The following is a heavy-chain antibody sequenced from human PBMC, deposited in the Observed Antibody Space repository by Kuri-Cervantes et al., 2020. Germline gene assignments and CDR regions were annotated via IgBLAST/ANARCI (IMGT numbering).Heavy chain of an antibody. Sequence: GESLKISCAASGFTFSSYWMSWVRQAPGKGLEWVANIKEDGSEKYYVDSVKGRFTISRDNAKNSLYLQMNSLRVEDTAVYYCARDSGYDSRGAFDYWGQGTLVTVSS. J-gene: IGHJ4*02. CDR3: ARDSGYDSRGAFDY. CDR1: GFTFSSYW. V-gene: IGHV3-7*01. D-gene: IGHD3-22*01. CDR2: IKEDGSEK.